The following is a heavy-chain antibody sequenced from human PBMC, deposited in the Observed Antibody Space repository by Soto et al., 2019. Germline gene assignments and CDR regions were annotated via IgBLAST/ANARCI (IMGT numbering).Heavy chain of an antibody. CDR2: ISSSGRSTI. CDR3: ARSTIAAAFWFDP. CDR1: GFTFSDFY. J-gene: IGHJ5*02. V-gene: IGHV3-11*01. D-gene: IGHD6-25*01. Sequence: PGGSLRLSCAASGFTFSDFYMSWIRQAPGKGLEWVSYISSSGRSTISYADSVKGRFTVSRDNAKYALYLQMNSLRAEDTAVYYCARSTIAAAFWFDPWGQGTLVTVSS.